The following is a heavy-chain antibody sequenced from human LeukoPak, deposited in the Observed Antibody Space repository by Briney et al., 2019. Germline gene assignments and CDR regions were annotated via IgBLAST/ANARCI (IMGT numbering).Heavy chain of an antibody. CDR2: IYSSGST. CDR3: ASAAYDSNGYTANHDY. Sequence: PGGSLRLSCAASGFTVSSNYMSWVRQAPGKGLEWVSVIYSSGSTYYADSVKGRFTISRDNSKNSLYLQMNNVRAEDTAMYYCASAAYDSNGYTANHDYWGQGTLVTVSS. J-gene: IGHJ4*02. CDR1: GFTVSSNY. V-gene: IGHV3-53*01. D-gene: IGHD3-22*01.